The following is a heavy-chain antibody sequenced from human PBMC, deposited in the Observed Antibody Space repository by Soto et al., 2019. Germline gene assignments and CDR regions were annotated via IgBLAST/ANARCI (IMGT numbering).Heavy chain of an antibody. Sequence: QVQLVQSGAEVRKPGSSVMISCKASGGTFNTYTFSWVRQTPGQGLEWMGSILPILGSINYAPNFQGRLSITADQSTTTAYMELSSLTSHDTAIYYCGRIPRYSFPTSDPLDNWGQGPLVTVSS. V-gene: IGHV1-69*08. CDR2: ILPILGSI. CDR3: GRIPRYSFPTSDPLDN. CDR1: GGTFNTYT. J-gene: IGHJ4*02. D-gene: IGHD5-18*01.